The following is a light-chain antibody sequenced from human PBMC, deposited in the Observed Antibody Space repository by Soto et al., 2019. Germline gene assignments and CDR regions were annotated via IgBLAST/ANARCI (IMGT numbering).Light chain of an antibody. J-gene: IGLJ2*01. CDR2: EAS. CDR3: CSYAGSDTMI. V-gene: IGLV2-23*01. Sequence: QSALTQPASVSGSPGQSITISCTGTSSDFGSYNLVSWFQQHPGEAPKLIIYEASRRPSGVSNRFSASKSANTASLTISGIQSEDEADYYCCSYAGSDTMIFGGGTKLTVL. CDR1: SSDFGSYNL.